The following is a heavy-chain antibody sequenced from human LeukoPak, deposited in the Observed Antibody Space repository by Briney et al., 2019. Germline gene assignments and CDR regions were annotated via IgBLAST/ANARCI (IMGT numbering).Heavy chain of an antibody. Sequence: SETLSLTCAVYGGSFGGYYWSWIRQPPGKGLEWIGEINHSGSTNYNPSLKSRVTISVDTSKNQFSLKLSSVTAAGTAVYYCARLENTQDIVVVPAASPNWFDPWGQGTLVTVSS. D-gene: IGHD2-2*01. CDR3: ARLENTQDIVVVPAASPNWFDP. V-gene: IGHV4-34*01. J-gene: IGHJ5*02. CDR1: GGSFGGYY. CDR2: INHSGST.